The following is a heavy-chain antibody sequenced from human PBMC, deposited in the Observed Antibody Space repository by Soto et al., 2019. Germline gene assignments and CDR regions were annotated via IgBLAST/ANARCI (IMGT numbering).Heavy chain of an antibody. CDR1: GYTFTSYG. D-gene: IGHD2-2*01. V-gene: IGHV1-18*04. J-gene: IGHJ3*02. CDR2: ISAYNGNT. Sequence: AASVKVSCKASGYTFTSYGISWVRQAPGQGLEWMGWISAYNGNTNYAQKRQGRVTMTTDTSTSTAYMELRSLRSDDTAVYYCARSAVVRSPDADFDIWGEATMVTV. CDR3: ARSAVVRSPDADFDI.